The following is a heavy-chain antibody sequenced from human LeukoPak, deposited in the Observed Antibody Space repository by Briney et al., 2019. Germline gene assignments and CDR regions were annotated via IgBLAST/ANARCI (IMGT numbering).Heavy chain of an antibody. CDR3: AREWVAAPDY. V-gene: IGHV3-48*01. D-gene: IGHD6-6*01. CDR1: GFTFTSHW. J-gene: IGHJ4*02. CDR2: ISSSSSTI. Sequence: GGSLRLSCAASGFTFTSHWMHWVRQAPGKGLEWVSYISSSSSTIYYADSVKGRFTISRDNAKNSLYLQMNSLRAEDTAVYYCAREWVAAPDYWGQGTLVTVSS.